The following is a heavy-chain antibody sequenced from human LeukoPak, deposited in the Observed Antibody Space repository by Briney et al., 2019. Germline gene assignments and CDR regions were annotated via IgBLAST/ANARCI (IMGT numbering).Heavy chain of an antibody. D-gene: IGHD6-19*01. Sequence: GGSLRLSCAASGFTFSSDWMDWVRQGPGKGLVWVSRVNSDGGSTNYADSVKGRFTISRDNAKNTLYLQMNSLRADDTAVYYCARSSGRSPFDMWGQGTMVTVSS. CDR3: ARSSGRSPFDM. CDR1: GFTFSSDW. CDR2: VNSDGGST. V-gene: IGHV3-74*01. J-gene: IGHJ3*02.